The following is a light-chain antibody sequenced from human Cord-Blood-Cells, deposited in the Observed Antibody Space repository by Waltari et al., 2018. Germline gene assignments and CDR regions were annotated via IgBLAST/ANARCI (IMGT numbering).Light chain of an antibody. CDR2: STS. Sequence: QTVVTLERSLTVSPRGTVNLPCAPITGVVASCYYLNWFQQKPGQAPRTLIYSTSNKHSWTPARFAGSRLGGKAALTLSGVQPEDEAEYYCLLYYGGAHVVFGGGTKLTVL. CDR3: LLYYGGAHVV. CDR1: TGVVASCYY. V-gene: IGLV7-43*01. J-gene: IGLJ2*01.